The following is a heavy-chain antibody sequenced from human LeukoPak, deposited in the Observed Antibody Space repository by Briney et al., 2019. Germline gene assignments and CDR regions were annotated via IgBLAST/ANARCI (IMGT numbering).Heavy chain of an antibody. D-gene: IGHD3-10*01. V-gene: IGHV4-59*12. CDR1: GGSISSYY. J-gene: IGHJ4*02. CDR3: ARDGPYGSGSYDYFDY. CDR2: IYYSGST. Sequence: SETLSLTCTVSGGSISSYYWSWIRQPPGKGLEWIGYIYYSGSTNYNPSLKSRVTMSVDTSKNQFSLKLSSVTAADTAVYYCARDGPYGSGSYDYFDYWGQGTLVTVSS.